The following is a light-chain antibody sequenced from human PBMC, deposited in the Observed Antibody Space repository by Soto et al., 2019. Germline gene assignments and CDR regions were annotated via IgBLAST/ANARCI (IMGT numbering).Light chain of an antibody. V-gene: IGKV1-27*01. CDR1: QGISNY. CDR3: QKYTNGRA. J-gene: IGKJ4*01. CDR2: AAS. Sequence: DIQMTQSPSSLSASVGDRVTITCRASQGISNYLAWYQQIPGKVHKLMISAASTLQSGVPSQFSGSGSGTDLNLTISRLQPEDLATYYRQKYTNGRAFVGGTKVEIK.